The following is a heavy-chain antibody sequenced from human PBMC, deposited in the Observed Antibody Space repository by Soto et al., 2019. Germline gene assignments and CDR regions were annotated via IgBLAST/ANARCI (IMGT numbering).Heavy chain of an antibody. CDR3: SRDGVSSTEYTWNYGTYFDY. CDR1: GYTFTSYG. J-gene: IGHJ4*02. Sequence: ASVKVSCKASGYTFTSYGINWVRQAPGQGLEWMGWISAYNGNTNYAQKFQGRVTMTTDTSTSTAYMELWSLRSDDTAVYYFSRDGVSSTEYTWNYGTYFDYWGQGALVTVSS. CDR2: ISAYNGNT. D-gene: IGHD1-7*01. V-gene: IGHV1-18*01.